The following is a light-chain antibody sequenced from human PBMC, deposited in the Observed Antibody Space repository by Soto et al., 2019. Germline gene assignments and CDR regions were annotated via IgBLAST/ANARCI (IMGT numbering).Light chain of an antibody. J-gene: IGKJ5*01. CDR3: QQLNSYPIT. V-gene: IGKV1-9*01. Sequence: DIQMTQSPSSLSALVVDRVTIAGRASQTISSYLNWYQQKPGKAPKLLIYAASTFQGGVPSRFSGSGSGREFTLTTSGLQPQDFATYYCQQLNSYPITFGQGTRLEIK. CDR1: QTISSY. CDR2: AAS.